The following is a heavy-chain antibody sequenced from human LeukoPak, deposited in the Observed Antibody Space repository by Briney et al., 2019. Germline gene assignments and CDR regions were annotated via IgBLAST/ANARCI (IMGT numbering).Heavy chain of an antibody. CDR3: ARGGGYSYGYYFDY. CDR1: GGSISSYY. D-gene: IGHD5-18*01. CDR2: IHYSGST. J-gene: IGHJ4*02. V-gene: IGHV4-59*01. Sequence: SETLSLTCTVSGGSISSYYWSWIRQPPGKGLEWIGYIHYSGSTNYNPSLKSRVTISVDTSKNQFSLKLSSVTAADTAVYYCARGGGYSYGYYFDYWGQGTLVTVSS.